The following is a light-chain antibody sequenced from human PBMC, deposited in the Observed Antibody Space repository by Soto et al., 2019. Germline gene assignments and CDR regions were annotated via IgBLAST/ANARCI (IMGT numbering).Light chain of an antibody. J-gene: IGKJ2*01. V-gene: IGKV3-20*01. Sequence: EVVLTQSPGTLSLSPGERATLSCKASQTVNNNYLAWYQQKPGQAPRLLIYGADSRATGMSRRFSGSGSGTDFTLTISRLEPEDFAVYYCQQYGSAPQTFGQGTRLEI. CDR2: GAD. CDR3: QQYGSAPQT. CDR1: QTVNNNY.